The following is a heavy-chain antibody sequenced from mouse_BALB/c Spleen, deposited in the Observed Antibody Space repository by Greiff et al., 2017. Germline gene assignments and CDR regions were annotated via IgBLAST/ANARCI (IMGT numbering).Heavy chain of an antibody. J-gene: IGHJ3*01. D-gene: IGHD1-1*01. Sequence: VQLKESGAELVKPGASVKLSCTASGFNIKDTYMHWVKQRPEQGLEWIGRIDPANGNTKYDPKFQGKATITADTSSNTAYLQLSSLTSEDTAVYYCAYYGAWFAYWGQGTLVTVSA. CDR1: GFNIKDTY. CDR3: AYYGAWFAY. CDR2: IDPANGNT. V-gene: IGHV14-3*02.